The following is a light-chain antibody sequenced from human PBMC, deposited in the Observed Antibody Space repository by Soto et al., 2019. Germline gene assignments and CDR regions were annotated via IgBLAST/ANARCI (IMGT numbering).Light chain of an antibody. CDR1: SSDVGGYDY. CDR3: CSYAGGYTFGV. CDR2: DVT. J-gene: IGLJ2*01. V-gene: IGLV2-11*01. Sequence: QSALTQPRSLSGSPGQSVTISCTGTSSDVGGYDYVSWYQQYPGKAPKLMIYDVTKRPSGVPDRFSGSKSGNTASLTISGLQADDEADYYCCSYAGGYTFGVFGGGTKVTVL.